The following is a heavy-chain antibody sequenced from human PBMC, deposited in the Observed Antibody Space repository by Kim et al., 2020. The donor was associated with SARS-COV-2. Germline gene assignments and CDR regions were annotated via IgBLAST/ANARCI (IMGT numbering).Heavy chain of an antibody. CDR1: GFTFSSYG. CDR3: ARDRKGGSSWFFDY. J-gene: IGHJ4*02. CDR2: IWYDGSNK. D-gene: IGHD6-13*01. Sequence: GGSLRLSCAASGFTFSSYGMHWVRQAPGKGLEWVAVIWYDGSNKYYADSVKGRFTISRDNSKNTLYLQMNSLRAEDTAVYCCARDRKGGSSWFFDYWGQGTLVTVSS. V-gene: IGHV3-33*01.